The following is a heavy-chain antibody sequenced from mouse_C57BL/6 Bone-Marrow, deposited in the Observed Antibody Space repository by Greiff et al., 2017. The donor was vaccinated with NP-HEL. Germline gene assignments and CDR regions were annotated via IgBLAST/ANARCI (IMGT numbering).Heavy chain of an antibody. CDR1: GYTFTSYG. J-gene: IGHJ4*01. D-gene: IGHD3-1*01. CDR3: ARGYFGMDY. Sequence: VQGVESGAELARPGASVKLSCKASGYTFTSYGISWVKQRTGQGLEWIGEIYPRSGNTYYNEKFKGKATLTADKSSSTAYMELRSLTSEDSAVYFCARGYFGMDYWGQGTSVTVSS. V-gene: IGHV1-81*01. CDR2: IYPRSGNT.